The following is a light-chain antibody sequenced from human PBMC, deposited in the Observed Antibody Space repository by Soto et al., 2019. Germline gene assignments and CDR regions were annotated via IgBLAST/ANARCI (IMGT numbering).Light chain of an antibody. CDR2: EVS. Sequence: QSALTQPPSVSGSPGQSVTISCTGITGDVGSYNRVSWYQQSPGTAPKLMIYEVSNRPSGVPDRFSGSKSGNTASLTISGLQAEDEADYYCQAYDYSLTASVFGGGTKLTVL. J-gene: IGLJ3*02. V-gene: IGLV2-18*01. CDR3: QAYDYSLTASV. CDR1: TGDVGSYNR.